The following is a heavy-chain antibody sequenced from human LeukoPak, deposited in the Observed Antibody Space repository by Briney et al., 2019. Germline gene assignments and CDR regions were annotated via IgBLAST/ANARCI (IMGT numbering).Heavy chain of an antibody. CDR3: ARHLDYPFDY. Sequence: SETLSLTCTVSGGSISSYYWSWIRQPPGKGLEWIGYIYYTGSTKYTSSLKSRVTISIDTSKNQFSLKLSSVTAADTAVYYCARHLDYPFDYWGQGTLVTVSS. CDR2: IYYTGST. J-gene: IGHJ4*02. V-gene: IGHV4-59*08. CDR1: GGSISSYY. D-gene: IGHD3/OR15-3a*01.